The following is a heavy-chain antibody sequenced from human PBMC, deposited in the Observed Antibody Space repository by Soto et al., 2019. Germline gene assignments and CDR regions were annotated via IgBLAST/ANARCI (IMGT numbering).Heavy chain of an antibody. J-gene: IGHJ4*02. CDR2: IYHSGST. CDR1: GGSISSGGYS. V-gene: IGHV4-30-2*01. CDR3: ARSQTTVTSYDY. D-gene: IGHD4-17*01. Sequence: PSESLSLTCAVSGGSISSGGYSWSWIRQTPGKGLEWIGYIYHSGSTYYNPSLKSRVTISVDRSKNQFSLKLSSVTAADTAVYYCARSQTTVTSYDYWGQGTLVTAPQ.